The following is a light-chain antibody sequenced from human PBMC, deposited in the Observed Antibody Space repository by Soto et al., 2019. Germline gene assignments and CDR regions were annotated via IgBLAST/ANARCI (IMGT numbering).Light chain of an antibody. CDR2: NVS. CDR1: SSDVGGHNS. V-gene: IGLV2-14*01. CDR3: TSYTSSSTYV. Sequence: QSALTQPASVSGSPGQSITISCTGTSSDVGGHNSVSWYQQHPGKAPKLMIYNVSNRPSGVSNRFSGSKSGNTASLTISGLLAEDEADYYCTSYTSSSTYVFGAGTKPPS. J-gene: IGLJ1*01.